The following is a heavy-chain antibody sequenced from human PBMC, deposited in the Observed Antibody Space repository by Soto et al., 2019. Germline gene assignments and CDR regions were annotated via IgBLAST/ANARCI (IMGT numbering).Heavy chain of an antibody. CDR3: ARDKIPYSSSWYPEYFDY. J-gene: IGHJ4*02. Sequence: ASVKVSCKASGYTFTSYGISWVRQAPGQGLEWMGWISAYNGNTNYAQKLQGRVTMTTDTSTSTAYMELRSLRSDDTAVYYCARDKIPYSSSWYPEYFDYWGQGTLFTVSS. D-gene: IGHD6-13*01. V-gene: IGHV1-18*01. CDR2: ISAYNGNT. CDR1: GYTFTSYG.